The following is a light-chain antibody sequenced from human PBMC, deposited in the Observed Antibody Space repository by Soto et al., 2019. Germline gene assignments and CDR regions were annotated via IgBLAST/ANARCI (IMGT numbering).Light chain of an antibody. V-gene: IGLV2-8*01. CDR3: SSYAGSNSVV. J-gene: IGLJ2*01. CDR1: SSDIGDYNY. CDR2: AVN. Sequence: QSALTQPPSASGSPGQSVTISCTGTSSDIGDYNYVSWYQQHPGKAPKLMIYAVNKRPSGVPDRFSGSKSGNTASLTVSGLQAEDEADYYCSSYAGSNSVVFGGGTKLTVL.